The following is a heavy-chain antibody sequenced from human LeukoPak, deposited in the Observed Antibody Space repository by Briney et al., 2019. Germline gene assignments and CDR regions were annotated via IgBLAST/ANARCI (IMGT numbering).Heavy chain of an antibody. J-gene: IGHJ6*03. V-gene: IGHV4-34*01. D-gene: IGHD3-3*01. Sequence: SETLSLTCAVYGGSFSGYYWSWIRQPPGKGLEWIGEINYSGITNYNPSLESRVTISVDTSNNHFSLKLSSVTAADTAVYYCARHLKNWSGYYVGYYYYYMDVWGQGTTVTVSS. CDR1: GGSFSGYY. CDR2: INYSGIT. CDR3: ARHLKNWSGYYVGYYYYYMDV.